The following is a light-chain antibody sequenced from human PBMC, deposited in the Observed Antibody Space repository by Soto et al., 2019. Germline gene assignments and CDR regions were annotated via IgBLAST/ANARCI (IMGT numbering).Light chain of an antibody. J-gene: IGLJ2*01. CDR3: QSYDTALSVYVV. V-gene: IGLV1-40*01. CDR1: SSTIGAGFD. CDR2: GDT. Sequence: QSVPTQPPSVSGAPGQRVTISCTGSSSTIGAGFDVHWYQQLPGTAPKLLIYGDTNRPSGVPDRFSGSKSGTSASLVITGLQAEDEADYYCQSYDTALSVYVVFGGGTKLTVL.